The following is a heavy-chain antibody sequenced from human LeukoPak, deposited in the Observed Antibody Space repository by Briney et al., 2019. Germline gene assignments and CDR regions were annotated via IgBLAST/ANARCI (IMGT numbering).Heavy chain of an antibody. J-gene: IGHJ5*02. CDR2: INPDCGDT. D-gene: IGHD5-12*01. CDR3: TREARAGNWFDP. CDR1: GYTFNNYY. V-gene: IGHV1-2*02. Sequence: ASVKVSCKASGYTFNNYYIHWVRPAPGQGLEWMGWINPDCGDTKYQGRVTMTRDTSINTLYMELSRLTYDDTAIFYWTREARAGNWFDPWGQGTLITVSS.